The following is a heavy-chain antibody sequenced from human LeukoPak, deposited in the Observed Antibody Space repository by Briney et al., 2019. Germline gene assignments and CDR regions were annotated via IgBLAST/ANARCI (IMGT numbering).Heavy chain of an antibody. D-gene: IGHD3-16*01. V-gene: IGHV3-7*01. CDR2: IDLGGSER. CDR1: GFAFSSSW. CDR3: VRGGGSATRFDH. Sequence: GGSLRLSCAAPGFAFSSSWMSWVRQAPGKGLEWVANIDLGGSERNYGDSVKGRFTIARDNAMNSLHLHMNSLRGDDTALYYCVRGGGSATRFDHWGQGTLVTVSS. J-gene: IGHJ4*02.